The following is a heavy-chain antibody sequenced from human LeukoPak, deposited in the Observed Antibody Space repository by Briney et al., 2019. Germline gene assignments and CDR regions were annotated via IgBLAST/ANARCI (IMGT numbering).Heavy chain of an antibody. V-gene: IGHV1-69*13. CDR3: ARAPLSGSYPHFDY. D-gene: IGHD1-26*01. CDR1: GGTFSSYA. J-gene: IGHJ4*02. Sequence: GASVKVSCKASGGTFSSYAISWVRQAPGQGLEWMGGIIPIFGTANYAQKFQGRVTITADESTSTAYMELSSLRSEDTAVYYCARAPLSGSYPHFDYWGQGTLVTVSS. CDR2: IIPIFGTA.